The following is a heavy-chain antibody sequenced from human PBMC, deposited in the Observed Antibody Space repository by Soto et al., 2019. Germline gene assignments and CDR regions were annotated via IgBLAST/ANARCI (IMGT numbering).Heavy chain of an antibody. J-gene: IGHJ1*01. V-gene: IGHV5-51*01. D-gene: IGHD4-17*01. CDR2: IYPGDAET. CDR3: AGQLGYGDYADGIAS. CDR1: GYSFTTYW. Sequence: EVQLVQSGAEVKKPGESLKISCKGSGYSFTTYWLAWVRQMPGKGLEWMGIIYPGDAETKYSPSFQGQVTISADKATTTAYLQWSGRKASDTAMYYCAGQLGYGDYADGIASWGQGTLVSVSS.